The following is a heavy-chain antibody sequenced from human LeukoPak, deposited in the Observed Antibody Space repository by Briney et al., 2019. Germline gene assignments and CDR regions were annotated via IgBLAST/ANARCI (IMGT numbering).Heavy chain of an antibody. CDR1: GYTFSTYW. CDR3: ARPACSSTSCYLYFQY. V-gene: IGHV5-51*01. D-gene: IGHD2-2*01. Sequence: GESLKISCKGSGYTFSTYWIALVRQLPGKGLEWMGTIYPGDSDTRYGPSFQGQVTISADKSINTAYLQWSSLKASDTAMYYCARPACSSTSCYLYFQYWGQGTLVTVSS. J-gene: IGHJ1*01. CDR2: IYPGDSDT.